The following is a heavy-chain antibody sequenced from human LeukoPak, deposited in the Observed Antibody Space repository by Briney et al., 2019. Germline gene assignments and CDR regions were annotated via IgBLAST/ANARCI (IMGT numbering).Heavy chain of an antibody. D-gene: IGHD6-6*01. CDR1: GFTFSNYG. J-gene: IGHJ4*02. CDR3: ARYSSSSAFDY. Sequence: GGSLRLSCAASGFTFSNYGMHWVRQAPGKGLEWVAVIWYDGSNKYYADFVKGRFTVSRDSSKNTLYLQMNGLRAEDTAVYYCARYSSSSAFDYWGQGTLVTVSS. V-gene: IGHV3-33*01. CDR2: IWYDGSNK.